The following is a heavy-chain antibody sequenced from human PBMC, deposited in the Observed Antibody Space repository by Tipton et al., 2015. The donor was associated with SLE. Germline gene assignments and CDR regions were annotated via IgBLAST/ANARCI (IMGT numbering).Heavy chain of an antibody. Sequence: SLRLSCAASGFSISDYSMNWVRQAPGKGLEWVSSISSGSSYISYADSVKGRFTISRDNAKNSLYLQMNSLRAEDTAVYYCARDETPIAAVPWYFDLWGRGTLVTVSS. V-gene: IGHV3-21*03. D-gene: IGHD6-13*01. CDR2: ISSGSSYI. CDR1: GFSISDYS. CDR3: ARDETPIAAVPWYFDL. J-gene: IGHJ2*01.